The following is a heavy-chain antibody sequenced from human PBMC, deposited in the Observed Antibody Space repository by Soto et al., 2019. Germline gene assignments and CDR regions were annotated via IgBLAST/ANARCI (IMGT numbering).Heavy chain of an antibody. J-gene: IGHJ6*02. CDR3: ASGGHKTAEWAIAAAGSNYCLV. CDR1: GFTFSNYA. V-gene: IGHV3-23*01. D-gene: IGHD6-13*01. CDR2: ISGSGGST. Sequence: GGSLRLSCAASGFTFSNYAMSWVRQAPGKGLEWVSAISGSGGSTYYADSVKGRFTISRDNSKNTLYLQMNSLRAEDTAVYYCASGGHKTAEWAIAAAGSNYCLVWRQGTTVTVSS.